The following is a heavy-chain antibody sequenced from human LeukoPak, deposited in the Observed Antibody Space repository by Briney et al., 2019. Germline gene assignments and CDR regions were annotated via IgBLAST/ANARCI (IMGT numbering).Heavy chain of an antibody. J-gene: IGHJ5*02. CDR2: IKQDGSDK. CDR1: GFTFSNYW. CDR3: ARGQTWIRLWP. Sequence: GGSLRLSCAASGFTFSNYWMTWVRQAPGKGLEWVANIKQDGSDKYYVDSVKGRFNISRDNAKNSLYLQMNSLRAEDTAVYYCARGQTWIRLWPSGQGTLVTVSS. V-gene: IGHV3-7*04. D-gene: IGHD5-18*01.